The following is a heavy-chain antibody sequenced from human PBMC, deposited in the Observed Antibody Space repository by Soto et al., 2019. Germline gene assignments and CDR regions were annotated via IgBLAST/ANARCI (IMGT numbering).Heavy chain of an antibody. CDR2: ISGSGGST. CDR3: AKATYYDFWSGSGPFDY. D-gene: IGHD3-3*01. Sequence: GGSLILYGAASGFTFSGYAMSRVRQAPGRGLEWVSAISGSGGSTFYADSVKGRFTISRDNSKDTMYLQMHSLRAEDTAVYYCAKATYYDFWSGSGPFDYWGLGALVT. CDR1: GFTFSGYA. J-gene: IGHJ4*02. V-gene: IGHV3-23*01.